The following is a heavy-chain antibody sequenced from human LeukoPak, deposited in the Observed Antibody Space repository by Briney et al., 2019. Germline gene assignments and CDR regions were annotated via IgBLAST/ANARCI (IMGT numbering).Heavy chain of an antibody. Sequence: GGSLRLSCAASGFTFSSYGMHWVRQAPGKGLEWVAFIRYDGSNKYYADSVKGRFTISRDNSKNTLYLQMNSLRAEDTAVYYCAEARYFDWLASDYWSQGTLVTVSS. D-gene: IGHD3-9*01. CDR3: AEARYFDWLASDY. J-gene: IGHJ4*02. V-gene: IGHV3-30*02. CDR2: IRYDGSNK. CDR1: GFTFSSYG.